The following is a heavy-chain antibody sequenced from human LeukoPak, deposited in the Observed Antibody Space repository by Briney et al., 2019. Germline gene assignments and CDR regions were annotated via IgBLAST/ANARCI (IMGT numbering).Heavy chain of an antibody. V-gene: IGHV3-23*01. CDR3: AKEETRAYGGD. CDR1: GFPFSSYA. J-gene: IGHJ4*02. Sequence: GASLRLSCAASGFPFSSYAMSWVRQAPGKGPEWVSAISGSGTRTYYADSVKGRFTISRGNSKSTLYLQMNSLRAEDTAVYYCAKEETRAYGGDWGQGTLVTVSS. CDR2: ISGSGTRT. D-gene: IGHD4-23*01.